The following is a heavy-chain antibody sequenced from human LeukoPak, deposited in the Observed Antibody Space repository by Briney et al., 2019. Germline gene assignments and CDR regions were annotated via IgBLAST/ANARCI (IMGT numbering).Heavy chain of an antibody. J-gene: IGHJ4*02. Sequence: GGSLRLSCAASGFTFSSYAMSWVRQAPGKGLEWVSAISGSGGSTYYADSVKGRFTISRDNSKNTLYLQMNSLRAEDTAVYYCAIQKEPFTAFGYWGQGTLVTVSS. CDR1: GFTFSSYA. V-gene: IGHV3-23*01. CDR2: ISGSGGST. D-gene: IGHD1-1*01. CDR3: AIQKEPFTAFGY.